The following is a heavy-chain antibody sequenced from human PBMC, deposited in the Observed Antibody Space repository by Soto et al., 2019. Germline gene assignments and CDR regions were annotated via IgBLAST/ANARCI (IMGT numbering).Heavy chain of an antibody. Sequence: SETLSLTCTVSGDSIISSDFYWGWVRQPPGKGPEWIGSIFYLGSSYYNPSLKSRVTMSVDTSKNQFSLRLRSVTAADTALYFCARHSLALRKNNWFDPWGQGIMVTVSS. CDR1: GDSIISSDFY. V-gene: IGHV4-39*01. CDR3: ARHSLALRKNNWFDP. CDR2: IFYLGSS. J-gene: IGHJ5*02. D-gene: IGHD3-3*02.